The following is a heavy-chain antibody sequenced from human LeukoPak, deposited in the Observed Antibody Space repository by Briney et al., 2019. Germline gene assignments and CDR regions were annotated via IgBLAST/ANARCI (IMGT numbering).Heavy chain of an antibody. V-gene: IGHV4-39*07. CDR3: ARASVPTTEFDY. CDR1: GGSISSSSYY. J-gene: IGHJ4*02. D-gene: IGHD1-1*01. Sequence: PSETLSLTCTVSGGSISSSSYYWGWIRQPPGKGLEWIGSIYYSGSTYYNPSLKSRVTISVDTSKNQFSLKLSSVTAADTAVYYCARASVPTTEFDYWGQGTLVTVSS. CDR2: IYYSGST.